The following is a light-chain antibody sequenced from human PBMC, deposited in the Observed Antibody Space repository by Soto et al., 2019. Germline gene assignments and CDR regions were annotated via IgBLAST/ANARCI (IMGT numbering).Light chain of an antibody. CDR3: CSYAGSYTYV. V-gene: IGLV2-11*01. CDR1: SSDVGGHNY. J-gene: IGLJ1*01. CDR2: DVS. Sequence: QSVLTQPRSVSGSPGQSVTISCTGTSSDVGGHNYVSWYQQHPGKAPKLMIYDVSKRPSGVPDRFSGSKSGNTASLTSSGLQAEDEADYYCCSYAGSYTYVFGTGTKLTVL.